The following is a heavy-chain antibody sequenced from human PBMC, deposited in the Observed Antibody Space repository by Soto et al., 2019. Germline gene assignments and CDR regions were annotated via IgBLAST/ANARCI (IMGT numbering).Heavy chain of an antibody. Sequence: SETLSLTCTVAGASVSSGGFSWSWIRQPPGKGLEWIGSISYSGSTTYYPSLRSRVTISVDTSKNQLSLRLNSVTAADTAIYFCARVTFLIVGSVFSTPFDSWGQGTLVTVSS. CDR3: ARVTFLIVGSVFSTPFDS. CDR2: ISYSGST. CDR1: GASVSSGGFS. D-gene: IGHD1-26*01. V-gene: IGHV4-61*08. J-gene: IGHJ4*02.